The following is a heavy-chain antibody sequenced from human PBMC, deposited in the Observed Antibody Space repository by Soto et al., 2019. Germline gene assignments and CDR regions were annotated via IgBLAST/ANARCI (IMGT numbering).Heavy chain of an antibody. CDR1: GGSFSGYY. Sequence: SETLSLTCAVYGGSFSGYYWSWIRQPPGKGLEWIGEINHSGSTNYNPSLKSRVTISVDTPKNQFSLKLSSVTAADTAVYYCARGGKKYYDFWSGYYRVYGMDVWGQGTTVTVSS. CDR2: INHSGST. J-gene: IGHJ6*02. V-gene: IGHV4-34*01. D-gene: IGHD3-3*01. CDR3: ARGGKKYYDFWSGYYRVYGMDV.